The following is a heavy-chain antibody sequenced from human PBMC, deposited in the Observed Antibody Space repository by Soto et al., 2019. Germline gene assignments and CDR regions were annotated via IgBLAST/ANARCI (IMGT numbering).Heavy chain of an antibody. Sequence: ASVKVSCKASGGTFSSYAISWVRQAPGQGLEWMGGIIPIFGTANYAQKFQGRVTITADESTSTAYMELSSLRSEDTAVYYCARVIGYYDSSGYYYDAFDIWGQGTMVTVSS. CDR2: IIPIFGTA. CDR1: GGTFSSYA. CDR3: ARVIGYYDSSGYYYDAFDI. V-gene: IGHV1-69*13. D-gene: IGHD3-22*01. J-gene: IGHJ3*02.